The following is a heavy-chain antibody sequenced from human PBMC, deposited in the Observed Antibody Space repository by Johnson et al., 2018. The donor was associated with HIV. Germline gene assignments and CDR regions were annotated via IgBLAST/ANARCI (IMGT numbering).Heavy chain of an antibody. CDR2: ISGSGGST. J-gene: IGHJ3*02. CDR3: ARGKGWLDAFDI. V-gene: IGHV3-23*01. CDR1: SYA. Sequence: SYAMSWVRQAPGKGLEWVSAISGSGGSTYYADSVKGRFTISRDTSKKSLYLQMNSLRAGDTAVYYCARGKGWLDAFDIWGQGTMVTVSS. D-gene: IGHD3-22*01.